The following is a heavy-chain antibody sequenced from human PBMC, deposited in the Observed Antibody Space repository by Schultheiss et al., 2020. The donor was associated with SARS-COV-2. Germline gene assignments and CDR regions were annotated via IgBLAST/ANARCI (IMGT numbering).Heavy chain of an antibody. CDR1: GGSFSGYY. CDR2: INHSGST. J-gene: IGHJ6*02. Sequence: SETLSLTCAVYGGSFSGYYWSWIRQPPGKGLEWIGEINHSGSTNYNPSLKSRVTISVDTSKNQFSLKLSSVTAADTAVYYCARWSIAARGYYYGMDVWGQETTVTVSS. V-gene: IGHV4-34*01. CDR3: ARWSIAARGYYYGMDV. D-gene: IGHD6-6*01.